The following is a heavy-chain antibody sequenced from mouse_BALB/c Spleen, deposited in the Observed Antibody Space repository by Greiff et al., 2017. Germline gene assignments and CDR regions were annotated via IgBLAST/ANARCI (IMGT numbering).Heavy chain of an antibody. V-gene: IGHV1-69*02. Sequence: QVHVKQPGAELVRPGASVKLSCKASGYTFTSYWINWVKQRPGQGLEWIGNIYPSDSYTNYNQKFKDKATLTVDKSSSTAYMQLSSPTSEDSAVYYCTTTATSYAMDDWGQGTSVTVSS. CDR1: GYTFTSYW. CDR3: TTTATSYAMDD. J-gene: IGHJ4*01. D-gene: IGHD1-2*01. CDR2: IYPSDSYT.